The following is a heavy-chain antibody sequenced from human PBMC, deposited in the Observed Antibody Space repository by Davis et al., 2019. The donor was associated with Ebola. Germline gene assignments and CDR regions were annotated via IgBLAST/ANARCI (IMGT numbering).Heavy chain of an antibody. D-gene: IGHD3-16*01. V-gene: IGHV4-61*01. CDR3: ARVQWGGIDY. Sequence: MPSETLSLTCTVSGGSVSSTSYYWTWIRQPPGKGLEWIGYIYYSGSTNYNPSLNSRVTISLDTSKNQFSLKLSSVTAADTAVYYCARVQWGGIDYWGQGTLVTVSS. CDR2: IYYSGST. J-gene: IGHJ4*02. CDR1: GGSVSSTSYY.